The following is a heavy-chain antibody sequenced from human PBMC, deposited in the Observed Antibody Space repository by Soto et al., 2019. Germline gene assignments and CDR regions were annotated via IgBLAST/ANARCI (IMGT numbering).Heavy chain of an antibody. Sequence: SETLSLTCTVSGGSISSGDYYWSWIRQPPGKGLEWIGYIYYSGSTYYNPSLKSRVTISVDTSKSQFSLKLSSVTAADTAVYYCARAWGGNYNWFDPWGQGTLVTVSS. D-gene: IGHD3-16*01. J-gene: IGHJ5*02. CDR1: GGSISSGDYY. CDR2: IYYSGST. V-gene: IGHV4-30-4*01. CDR3: ARAWGGNYNWFDP.